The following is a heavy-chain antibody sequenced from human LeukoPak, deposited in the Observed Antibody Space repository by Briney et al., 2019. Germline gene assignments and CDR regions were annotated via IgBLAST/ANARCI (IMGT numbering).Heavy chain of an antibody. CDR3: ARDRPGSYWYFDL. CDR2: IYYLGST. J-gene: IGHJ2*01. V-gene: IGHV4-61*03. D-gene: IGHD3-10*01. Sequence: SETLSLTCTVSGGSISSGGYYWSWIRQHPGKGLEWIGHIYYLGSTNYNPSLKSRVTISIDTSKNYFSLKLNSVIAADTAVYYCARDRPGSYWYFDLWGRGTLVTVSS. CDR1: GGSISSGGYY.